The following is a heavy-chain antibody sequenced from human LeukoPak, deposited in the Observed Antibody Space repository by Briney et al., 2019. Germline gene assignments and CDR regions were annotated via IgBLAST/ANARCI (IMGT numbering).Heavy chain of an antibody. Sequence: PSETLSLTCTVSDYSISSGYYWGWIRQPPGKGLNWIGNINYSGSTYYNPSLRSRVTISVDTSKNQFSLKLSSVTAADTAVYYCARERYYGMDVWGQGTTVTVSS. CDR2: INYSGST. CDR1: DYSISSGYY. CDR3: ARERYYGMDV. V-gene: IGHV4-38-2*02. J-gene: IGHJ6*02.